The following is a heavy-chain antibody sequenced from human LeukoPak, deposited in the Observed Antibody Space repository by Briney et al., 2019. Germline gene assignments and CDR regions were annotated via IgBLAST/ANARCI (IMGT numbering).Heavy chain of an antibody. CDR3: ARVRTAYYPDY. CDR1: GFTFDTYT. D-gene: IGHD3/OR15-3a*01. Sequence: PGGSLRLSCVAFGFTFDTYTMNWVRQAPGKGLEWVSSISSKSGYIHYADSVKGRFIISRDNAKNSLSLQMNSLRAEDTAVYYCARVRTAYYPDYWGQGTLVTVSS. V-gene: IGHV3-21*01. CDR2: ISSKSGYI. J-gene: IGHJ4*02.